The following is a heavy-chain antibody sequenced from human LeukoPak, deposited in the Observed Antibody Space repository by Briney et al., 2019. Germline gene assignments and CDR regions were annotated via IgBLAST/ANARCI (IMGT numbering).Heavy chain of an antibody. V-gene: IGHV3-21*04. CDR1: GFTFSSSS. J-gene: IGHJ3*01. CDR3: ARIVRDRGITMIVA. D-gene: IGHD3-22*01. CDR2: ISSYGDHI. Sequence: GGSLRLSCAASGFTFSSSSMNWVRQAPGKGLEWVSSISSYGDHIYYADSVKGRFTISRDSAKNSLYLQMNTLRADDTAVYYCARIVRDRGITMIVAWGQGTMVTVSS.